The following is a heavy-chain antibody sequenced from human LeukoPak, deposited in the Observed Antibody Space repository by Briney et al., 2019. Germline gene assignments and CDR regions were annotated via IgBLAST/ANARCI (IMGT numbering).Heavy chain of an antibody. CDR1: GFTFSSYA. D-gene: IGHD3-10*01. CDR3: ARRLGRKFGERFYYYHYMDV. CDR2: IIGSAGTA. V-gene: IGHV3-23*01. J-gene: IGHJ6*03. Sequence: PGGSLRLSCAAAGFTFSSYAMSWVRQAPGKGLEWVSTIIGSAGTAYYADSVRGRFTISRDNSKNTLFLQMDSLRAEDTAVYYCARRLGRKFGERFYYYHYMDVWGKGTTVTISS.